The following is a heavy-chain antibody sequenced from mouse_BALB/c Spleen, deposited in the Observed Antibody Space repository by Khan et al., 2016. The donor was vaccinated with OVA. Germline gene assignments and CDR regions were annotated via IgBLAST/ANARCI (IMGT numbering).Heavy chain of an antibody. J-gene: IGHJ3*01. CDR3: ARGHYGSPFAY. CDR1: GFTFSDYY. D-gene: IGHD2-1*01. CDR2: ISDGGRYT. Sequence: EVELVESGGGLVKPGGSLKLSCAASGFTFSDYYMYWVRQTPAKRLEWVATISDGGRYTYYPDSVKGRFTISRDDAKNNLYLQMSSLKSEDTARYFCARGHYGSPFAYWGQGTLVTVSA. V-gene: IGHV5-4*02.